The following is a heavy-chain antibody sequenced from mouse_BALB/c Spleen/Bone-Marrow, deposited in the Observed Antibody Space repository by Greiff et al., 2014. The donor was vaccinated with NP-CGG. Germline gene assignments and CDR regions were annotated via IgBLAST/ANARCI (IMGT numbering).Heavy chain of an antibody. V-gene: IGHV3-1*02. Sequence: VQLKQSGPDLVKPSQSLSLTCTVTGYSITSGYSWHWIRQLPGNKLEWMGFIHYSGSTNYNPSLKSRISITRDTSKNQFFLQLKSVTTEDTATYYCARREGYHAAWFAYWGQGTLVTVSA. CDR3: ARREGYHAAWFAY. J-gene: IGHJ3*01. D-gene: IGHD2-2*01. CDR2: IHYSGST. CDR1: GYSITSGYS.